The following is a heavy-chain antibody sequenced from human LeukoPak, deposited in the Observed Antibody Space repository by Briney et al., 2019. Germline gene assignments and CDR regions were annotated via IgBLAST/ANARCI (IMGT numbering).Heavy chain of an antibody. CDR2: IIPIFGTA. CDR3: ARDSQKGYSSGWYGY. V-gene: IGHV1-69*13. Sequence: ASVKVSCKASGGTFSSYAISWVRQAPGQGLEWMGGIIPIFGTAHYAQKFQGRVTITADESTSTAYMELSSLRSEDTAVYYCARDSQKGYSSGWYGYWGQGTLVTVSS. CDR1: GGTFSSYA. J-gene: IGHJ4*02. D-gene: IGHD6-19*01.